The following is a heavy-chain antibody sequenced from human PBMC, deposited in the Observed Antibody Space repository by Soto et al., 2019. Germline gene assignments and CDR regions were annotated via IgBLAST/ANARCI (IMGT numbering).Heavy chain of an antibody. D-gene: IGHD4-4*01. CDR1: GYTFSSYA. CDR2: ISGYNGNT. CDR3: AKADSNYAGRFSYYYMDV. J-gene: IGHJ6*03. V-gene: IGHV1-18*01. Sequence: ASVKVSCKASGYTFSSYAISWVRQAPEQGLEWMGWISGYNGNTHYSQKFQGKVTMTTDTSTSTAYMELRNLRSDDTAVYYCAKADSNYAGRFSYYYMDVWGTGTMVTVSS.